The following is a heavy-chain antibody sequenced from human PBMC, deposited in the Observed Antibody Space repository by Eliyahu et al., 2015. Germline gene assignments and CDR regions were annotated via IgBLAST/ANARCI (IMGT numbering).Heavy chain of an antibody. CDR1: GFTFSNYW. CDR3: LSSTL. V-gene: IGHV3-74*01. CDR2: INSDGKTT. D-gene: IGHD2-15*01. J-gene: IGHJ4*02. Sequence: DVQLVESGGVLVQPGGSLXLSCAVSGFTFSNYWMHWVRQAPGEGLVWVSRINSDGKTTIYADSVKGRFTISRDNAKNTLYLQMNSLRVEDTAVYYCLSSTLRGQGTLVTVSS.